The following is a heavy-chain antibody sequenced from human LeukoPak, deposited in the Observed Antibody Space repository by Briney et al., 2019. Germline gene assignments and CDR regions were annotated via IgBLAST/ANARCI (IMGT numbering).Heavy chain of an antibody. CDR1: GFTFSSYG. J-gene: IGHJ6*03. D-gene: IGHD4-23*01. CDR3: AKDRGFGGYYYYMDV. Sequence: GGSLRLSCAASGFTFSSYGMHWVRQAQGQGLEWVAFIRYDGSNQYYADSVKGRFNISRDNSKNTLYLQMNSLRAEDTAVYYCAKDRGFGGYYYYMDVWGKGTTVTVSS. CDR2: IRYDGSNQ. V-gene: IGHV3-30*02.